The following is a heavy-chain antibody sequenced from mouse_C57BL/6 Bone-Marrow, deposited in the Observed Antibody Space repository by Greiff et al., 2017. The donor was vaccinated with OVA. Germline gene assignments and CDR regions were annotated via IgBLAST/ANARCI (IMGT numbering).Heavy chain of an antibody. CDR2: IDPENGDT. Sequence: VQLQQSGAELVRPGASVKLSCTASGFNIKDDYMHWVKQRPEQGLEWIGWIDPENGDTEYASKFQGKATITADTTSNTDYLQLSSLTSEDTAVYYSTPNARDYWGQGTSVTVSS. CDR1: GFNIKDDY. J-gene: IGHJ4*01. CDR3: TPNARDY. V-gene: IGHV14-4*01.